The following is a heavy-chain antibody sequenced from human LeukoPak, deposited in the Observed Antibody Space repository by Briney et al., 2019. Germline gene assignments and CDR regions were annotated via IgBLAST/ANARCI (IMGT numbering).Heavy chain of an antibody. D-gene: IGHD3-22*01. CDR1: GYAFTNYY. CDR3: ASSRLLLRTYYYYGMDV. CDR2: INPSGGST. V-gene: IGHV1-46*01. J-gene: IGHJ6*02. Sequence: ASVKVSCKASGYAFTNYYMHWVRQAPGQGLEWMGVINPSGGSTSYAQKFQGRVTMTRDTSTSTVYMELSSLRSEDTAVYYCASSRLLLRTYYYYGMDVWGQGTTVTVSS.